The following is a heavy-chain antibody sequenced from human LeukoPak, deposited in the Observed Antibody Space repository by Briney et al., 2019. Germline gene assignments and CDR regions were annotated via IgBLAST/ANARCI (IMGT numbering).Heavy chain of an antibody. CDR3: ASRGYDSMKHLDY. CDR1: GYTFTGYY. Sequence: GASVKVPCKASGYTFTGYYMHWVRQAPGQGLEWMGWINPNSGGTNYAQKFQGRVTMTRDTSISTAYMELSRLRSDDTAVYYCASRGYDSMKHLDYWGQGTLVTVSS. V-gene: IGHV1-2*02. CDR2: INPNSGGT. J-gene: IGHJ4*02. D-gene: IGHD3-22*01.